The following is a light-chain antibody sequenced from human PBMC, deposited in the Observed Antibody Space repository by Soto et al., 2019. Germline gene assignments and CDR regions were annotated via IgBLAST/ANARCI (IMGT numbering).Light chain of an antibody. CDR3: QKYDSAPWT. Sequence: DIQMTQSPSSLSASVRDRVTITCRASQGISNYLAWYQQKPGKVPKLLIYAASTLQSGVPSRFSGIGSGTDFTLTISSLQPEDVATYYYQKYDSAPWTFGQGTNVEIK. V-gene: IGKV1-27*01. CDR1: QGISNY. J-gene: IGKJ1*01. CDR2: AAS.